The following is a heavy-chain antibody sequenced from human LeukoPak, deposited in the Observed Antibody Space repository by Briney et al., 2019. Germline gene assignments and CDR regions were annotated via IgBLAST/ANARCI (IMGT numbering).Heavy chain of an antibody. CDR1: GFTFSIYA. CDR3: ARDRPNYYGANGHYYRRDGDY. CDR2: ITSSGETT. V-gene: IGHV3-23*01. J-gene: IGHJ4*02. D-gene: IGHD3-22*01. Sequence: QPGGSLRLSCAASGFTFSIYAMSWVRQAPGKGLEWASSITSSGETTYYAGSVKGQFTISRDNSKNTVYLQMNSLRAEDTAVYYCARDRPNYYGANGHYYRRDGDYWGQGTLVTVSS.